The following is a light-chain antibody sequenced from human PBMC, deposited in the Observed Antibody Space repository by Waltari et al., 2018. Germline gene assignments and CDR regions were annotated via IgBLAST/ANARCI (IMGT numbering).Light chain of an antibody. Sequence: IVLTQSPGTLSLSPGGRATLSCRASQNIGNYLAWYQQKPGQAPRLLTDGASSRAAGIPDRFSGSGSGADFSLTISRLEPEDFAVYYCQHHVRLPATFGQGTKV. CDR2: GAS. CDR3: QHHVRLPAT. V-gene: IGKV3-20*01. CDR1: QNIGNY. J-gene: IGKJ1*01.